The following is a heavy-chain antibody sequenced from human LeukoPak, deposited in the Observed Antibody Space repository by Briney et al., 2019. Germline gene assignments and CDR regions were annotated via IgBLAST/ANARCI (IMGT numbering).Heavy chain of an antibody. D-gene: IGHD5-12*01. V-gene: IGHV4-34*01. CDR1: GGSFSGYY. Sequence: SETLSLTCAVYGGSFSGYYWSWIRQPPGKGLEWIGEINHSGSTNYNPSLKSRVTISVDTSKNQFSLKLSSVTAADTAVYYCARKPGEWLKCNWFDPWGQGTLVTVSS. J-gene: IGHJ5*02. CDR3: ARKPGEWLKCNWFDP. CDR2: INHSGST.